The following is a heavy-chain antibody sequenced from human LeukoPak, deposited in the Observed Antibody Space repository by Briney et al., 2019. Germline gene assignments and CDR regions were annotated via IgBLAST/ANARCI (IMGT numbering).Heavy chain of an antibody. CDR1: GGTFSSYA. Sequence: SVKVSCKASGGTFSSYAISWVRQAPGQGLEWMGGIIPIFGTANYAQKFQGRVTMTRDTSISTAYMELSRLRSDDTAVYYCARDHDSREDYWGQGTLVSVSS. CDR2: IIPIFGTA. J-gene: IGHJ4*02. D-gene: IGHD3-22*01. CDR3: ARDHDSREDY. V-gene: IGHV1-69*05.